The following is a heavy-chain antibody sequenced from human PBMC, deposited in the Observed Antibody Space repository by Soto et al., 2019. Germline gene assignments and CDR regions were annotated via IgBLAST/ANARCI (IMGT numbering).Heavy chain of an antibody. CDR3: ARIGGSGRPLYH. CDR1: GYTFTSYA. J-gene: IGHJ5*02. D-gene: IGHD2-15*01. CDR2: INAGNGNT. V-gene: IGHV1-3*01. Sequence: ASVKVSCKASGYTFTSYAMHWVRQAPGQRLEWMGWINAGNGNTKYSKKFQGRVTITRDTSASTAYMELSSLRSEDTAVYYCARIGGSGRPLYHWGQGTLVTVSS.